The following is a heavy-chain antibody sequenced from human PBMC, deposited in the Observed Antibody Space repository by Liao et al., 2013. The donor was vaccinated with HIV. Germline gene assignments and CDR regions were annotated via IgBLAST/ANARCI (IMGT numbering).Heavy chain of an antibody. D-gene: IGHD4-17*01. J-gene: IGHJ3*02. CDR2: INHSGST. CDR1: GGSFSDYY. CDR3: AREARLRRGDAFDI. V-gene: IGHV4-34*01. Sequence: QVQLQQWGAGLLKPSETLSLTCAVYGGSFSDYYWSWIRQPPGKGLEWIGEINHSGSTNYNPSLKSRVTMSVDTSNNQFSLKLSSVTAADTALYYCAREARLRRGDAFDIWGQGTMVTVSS.